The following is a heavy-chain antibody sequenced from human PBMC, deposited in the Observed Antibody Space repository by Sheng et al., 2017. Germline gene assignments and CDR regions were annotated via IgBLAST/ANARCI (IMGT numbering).Heavy chain of an antibody. CDR3: ASENYDILTGYYYYYGMDV. V-gene: IGHV3-33*01. CDR1: GFTFSSYG. CDR2: IWYDGSNK. Sequence: QVQLVESGGGVVQPGRSLRLSCAASGFTFSSYGMHWVRQAPGKGLEWVAVIWYDGSNKYYADSVKGRFTISRDNSKNTLYLQMNSLRAEDTAVYYCASENYDILTGYYYYYGMDVWGQGTTVTVSS. D-gene: IGHD3-9*01. J-gene: IGHJ6*02.